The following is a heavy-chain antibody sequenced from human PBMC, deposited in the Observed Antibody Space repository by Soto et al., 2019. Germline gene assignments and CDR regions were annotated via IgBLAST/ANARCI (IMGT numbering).Heavy chain of an antibody. CDR2: INPKSGGT. J-gene: IGHJ4*02. CDR1: GYTSIGYY. V-gene: IGHV1-2*02. CDR3: ARVVETAMVPLDY. D-gene: IGHD5-18*01. Sequence: QVQLVQSGAEVKKPGASVKVSCKASGYTSIGYYIHWVRQAPGQRLEWMGWINPKSGGTHYALNFQGRVTMTGDTSINTAYMELSWLTPDDTAVYYCARVVETAMVPLDYWGQGTLVTVSS.